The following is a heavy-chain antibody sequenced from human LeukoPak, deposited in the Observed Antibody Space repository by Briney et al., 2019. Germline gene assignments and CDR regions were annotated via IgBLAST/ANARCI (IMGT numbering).Heavy chain of an antibody. J-gene: IGHJ4*02. CDR1: RYTFTSYY. Sequence: ASVKVSCKASRYTFTSYYVHWVRQAPGQGLEWMGMINPSGGSTTYAQKFQGRVTMTRDTSTSTVYMELNSLRSEDTAVYYCARDRSSGPFDYWGQGTLVTVSS. D-gene: IGHD3-22*01. CDR2: INPSGGST. V-gene: IGHV1-46*01. CDR3: ARDRSSGPFDY.